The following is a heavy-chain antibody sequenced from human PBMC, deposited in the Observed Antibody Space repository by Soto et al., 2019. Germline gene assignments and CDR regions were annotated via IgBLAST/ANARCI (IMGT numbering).Heavy chain of an antibody. J-gene: IGHJ4*02. Sequence: HPGGSLRLSCAGSGFTFSGHGMNWVRQAPGKGLEWVSYISSGVVTIYYADSVKGRFTISRDNAKNSLYLQMNSLRDEDTAVYYCARGWGYSSSWYVFDYWGQGTLVTVSS. D-gene: IGHD6-13*01. CDR2: ISSGVVTI. V-gene: IGHV3-48*02. CDR1: GFTFSGHG. CDR3: ARGWGYSSSWYVFDY.